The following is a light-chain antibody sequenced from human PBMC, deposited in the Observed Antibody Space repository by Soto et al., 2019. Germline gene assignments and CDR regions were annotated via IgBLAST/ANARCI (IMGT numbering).Light chain of an antibody. CDR2: EVS. Sequence: QSALTQPPSASGSFGQSVTISCTGTSSDVGGYNYVSWYQQHPGKAPKLMIYEVSERPSGVPDRFSGSKSGNTASLTVSGVLADDEADYYCSSYSGTNYHYVFGTGTKLTVL. CDR3: SSYSGTNYHYV. J-gene: IGLJ1*01. CDR1: SSDVGGYNY. V-gene: IGLV2-8*01.